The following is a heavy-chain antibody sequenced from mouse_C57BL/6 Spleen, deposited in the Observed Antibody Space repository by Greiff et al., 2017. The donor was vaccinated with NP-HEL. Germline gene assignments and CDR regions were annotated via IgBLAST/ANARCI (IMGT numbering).Heavy chain of an antibody. Sequence: QVQLHQPGAELVKPGASVKMSCKASGYTFTSYCLTWVKQRPGQGLAWIGEIYPGSGRTTYNEKFKRKDTLTVDTSSITAYMQLSSLTSEDSAVYYCARDGLLRGYYAMDDWGPGTSVTVSS. CDR1: GYTFTSYC. D-gene: IGHD1-1*01. CDR3: ARDGLLRGYYAMDD. V-gene: IGHV1-55*01. J-gene: IGHJ4*01. CDR2: IYPGSGRT.